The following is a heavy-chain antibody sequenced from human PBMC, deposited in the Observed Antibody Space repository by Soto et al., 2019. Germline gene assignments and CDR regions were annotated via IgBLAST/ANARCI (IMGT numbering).Heavy chain of an antibody. CDR2: IYTSGST. CDR3: ARDERGYSYGPNNWLDP. D-gene: IGHD5-18*01. J-gene: IGHJ5*02. V-gene: IGHV4-4*07. CDR1: GGSISSYY. Sequence: PSETLSLTCTVSGGSISSYYWSWIRQPAGKGLEWIGRIYTSGSTNYNPSLKSRVTMSVDTSKNQFSLKLSSVTAADTAVYYCARDERGYSYGPNNWLDPWGHGTLVTVYS.